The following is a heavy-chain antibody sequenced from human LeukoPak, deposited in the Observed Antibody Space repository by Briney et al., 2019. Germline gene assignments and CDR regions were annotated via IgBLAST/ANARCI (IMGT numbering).Heavy chain of an antibody. CDR1: GFTFSSYE. D-gene: IGHD3-10*01. V-gene: IGHV3-48*03. J-gene: IGHJ4*02. CDR2: ISSSGSTI. Sequence: QPGGSLRLSCAASGFTFSSYEINWVRQAPGKGLEWVSYISSSGSTIYYADSVKGRFTISRNNAKNSLYLQMNSLRAGDTAVYYCARTTMVRGVMTYWGQGTLVIVSS. CDR3: ARTTMVRGVMTY.